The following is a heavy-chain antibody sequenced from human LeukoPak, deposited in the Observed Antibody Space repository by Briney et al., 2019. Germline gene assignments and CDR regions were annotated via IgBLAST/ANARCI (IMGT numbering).Heavy chain of an antibody. CDR1: GGSISSGDYY. CDR3: ARDVRGGATDY. Sequence: SETLSLTCTVSGGSISSGDYYWSWIRQPAGKGLEWIGRIYTSGSTNYNPSLKSRVTMSVDTSKNQLSLKLSSVTAADTAVYYCARDVRGGATDYWGQGTLVTVSS. V-gene: IGHV4-61*02. J-gene: IGHJ4*02. D-gene: IGHD3-16*01. CDR2: IYTSGST.